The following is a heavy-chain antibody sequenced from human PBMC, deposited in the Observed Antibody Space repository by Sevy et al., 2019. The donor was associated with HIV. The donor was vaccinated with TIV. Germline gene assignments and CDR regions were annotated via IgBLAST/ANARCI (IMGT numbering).Heavy chain of an antibody. CDR3: ARKLDYGDHDY. CDR1: GFTFSDYY. CDR2: ISSSGSTI. J-gene: IGHJ4*02. Sequence: GGSLRLSCAASGFTFSDYYMSWIRQAPGKGLEWVSYISSSGSTIYYADSVKGRFTISRDNAKNSLYLQMNSLRADDTAVYYCARKLDYGDHDYWGQGTLVTVSS. V-gene: IGHV3-11*01. D-gene: IGHD4-17*01.